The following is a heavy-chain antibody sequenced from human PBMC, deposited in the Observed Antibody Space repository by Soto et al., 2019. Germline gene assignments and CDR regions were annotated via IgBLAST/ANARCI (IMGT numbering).Heavy chain of an antibody. CDR2: IYSTGIT. Sequence: SETLSLTCTVGDGSISGYYWSWTRQSAGKGLEWIGRIYSTGITDKNPSFKRRVTMSVDTSKNQLVLKLRSVTAAATAVYSCARGPRGQLSGMDVWGQGTTVTVSS. V-gene: IGHV4-4*07. CDR3: ARGPRGQLSGMDV. D-gene: IGHD3-10*01. J-gene: IGHJ6*02. CDR1: DGSISGYY.